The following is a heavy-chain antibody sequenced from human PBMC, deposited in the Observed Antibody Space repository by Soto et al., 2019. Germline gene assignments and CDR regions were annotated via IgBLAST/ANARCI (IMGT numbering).Heavy chain of an antibody. CDR1: GGSISSYY. D-gene: IGHD4-17*01. CDR2: IYDSDIT. CDR3: GRGRRGSYGDFDY. Sequence: PSETLSLTCTVSGGSISSYYWSWIRQSPGKGLEWIGYIYDSDITTYNPSLKSRVTISVDTSKKQFSLQLSSVTAADTAVYYCGRGRRGSYGDFDYWGQGTLVTVSS. V-gene: IGHV4-59*01. J-gene: IGHJ4*02.